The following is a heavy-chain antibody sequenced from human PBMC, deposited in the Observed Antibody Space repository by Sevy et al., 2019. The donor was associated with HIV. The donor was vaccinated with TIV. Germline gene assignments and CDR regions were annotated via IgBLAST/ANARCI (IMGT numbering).Heavy chain of an antibody. D-gene: IGHD6-13*01. Sequence: GGSLRLSCAASGFTFSDYYMSWIRQAPGKGLEWISYITYSGSAIYYADSVKGRFTISRDDSKNSLSLQTSSLRAEDTAVYHCARHGSSWNFDYWGQGTVVTVSS. CDR3: ARHGSSWNFDY. CDR2: ITYSGSAI. V-gene: IGHV3-11*01. CDR1: GFTFSDYY. J-gene: IGHJ4*02.